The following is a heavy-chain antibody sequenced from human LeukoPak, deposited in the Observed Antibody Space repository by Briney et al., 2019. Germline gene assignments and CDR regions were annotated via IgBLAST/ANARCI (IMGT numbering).Heavy chain of an antibody. CDR3: AKFYDILTGYFDY. D-gene: IGHD3-9*01. J-gene: IGHJ4*02. V-gene: IGHV3-23*01. Sequence: PGGSLRLSCAASGFTFSTFAMSWVRQAPGKGLEWVSAISGSGGGTYYADSVKGRLTISRDNSKNTLYLQMSSLRAEDTAVYYCAKFYDILTGYFDYWGQGTLVTVSS. CDR1: GFTFSTFA. CDR2: ISGSGGGT.